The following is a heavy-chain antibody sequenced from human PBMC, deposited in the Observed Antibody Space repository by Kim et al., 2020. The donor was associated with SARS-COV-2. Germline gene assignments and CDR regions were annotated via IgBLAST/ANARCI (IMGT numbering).Heavy chain of an antibody. D-gene: IGHD3-10*01. CDR2: IYTSGST. CDR1: GGSISSGSYY. Sequence: SETLSLTCTVSGGSISSGSYYWSWIRQPAGKGLEWIGRIYTSGSTNYNPSLKSRVTISVDTSKNQFSLKLSSVTAADTAVYYCATTTLWFGEVPAFDYWGQGTLITVSS. J-gene: IGHJ4*02. V-gene: IGHV4-61*02. CDR3: ATTTLWFGEVPAFDY.